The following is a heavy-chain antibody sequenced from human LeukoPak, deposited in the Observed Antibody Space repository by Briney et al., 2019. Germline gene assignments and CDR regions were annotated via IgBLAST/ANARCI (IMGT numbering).Heavy chain of an antibody. Sequence: GASVKVSCKASGGTFSSYAISWVRQAPGQGLEWMGGIIPIFGTANYAQKFQGRVTITTDESTSTAYMGLSSLRSEDTAVYYCASGAGSPKTVYYYMDVWGKGTTVTVSS. J-gene: IGHJ6*03. V-gene: IGHV1-69*05. D-gene: IGHD3-10*01. CDR1: GGTFSSYA. CDR3: ASGAGSPKTVYYYMDV. CDR2: IIPIFGTA.